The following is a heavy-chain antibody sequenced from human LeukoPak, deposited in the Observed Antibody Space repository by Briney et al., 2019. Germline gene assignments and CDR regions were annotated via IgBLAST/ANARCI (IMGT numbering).Heavy chain of an antibody. CDR1: GFSLSTSGMR. CDR3: ARSSLGYCSGGSCYKHYDY. Sequence: SGPALVKPTQTPTLTCTSSGFSLSTSGMRVSWIRQPPGKALEWLARIDWDDDKFYSTSLKTRLTISKDTSKNQVVLTMTNMDPVDTATYYCARSSLGYCSGGSCYKHYDYWGQGTLVTVSS. J-gene: IGHJ4*02. CDR2: IDWDDDK. V-gene: IGHV2-70*04. D-gene: IGHD2-15*01.